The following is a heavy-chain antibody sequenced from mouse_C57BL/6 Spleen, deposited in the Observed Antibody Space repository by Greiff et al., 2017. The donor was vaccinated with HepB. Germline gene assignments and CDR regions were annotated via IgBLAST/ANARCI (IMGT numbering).Heavy chain of an antibody. Sequence: VQLQQSGPELVKPGASVKISCKASGYSFTDYNMNWVKQSNGKSLEWIGVINPNYGTTSYNQKFKGKATLTVDQSSSTAYMQLNSLTSEDSAVYYCARLYYYGSSPDWYFDVWGTGTTVTVSS. D-gene: IGHD1-1*01. CDR1: GYSFTDYN. CDR2: INPNYGTT. V-gene: IGHV1-39*01. J-gene: IGHJ1*03. CDR3: ARLYYYGSSPDWYFDV.